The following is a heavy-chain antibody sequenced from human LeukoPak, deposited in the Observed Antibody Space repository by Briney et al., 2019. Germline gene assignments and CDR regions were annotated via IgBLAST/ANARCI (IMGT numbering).Heavy chain of an antibody. Sequence: SVKVSCKASGGTLSSYAISWVRQAPGQGLEWMGGIIPIFGTANYAQKFQGRVTITADKSTSTAYMELSSLRSEDTAVYYCARGRYCSGGSCYSIWGQGTLVTVSS. CDR3: ARGRYCSGGSCYSI. CDR1: GGTLSSYA. D-gene: IGHD2-15*01. J-gene: IGHJ4*02. CDR2: IIPIFGTA. V-gene: IGHV1-69*06.